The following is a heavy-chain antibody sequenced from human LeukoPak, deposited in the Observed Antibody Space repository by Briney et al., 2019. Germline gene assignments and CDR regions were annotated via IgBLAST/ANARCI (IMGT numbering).Heavy chain of an antibody. J-gene: IGHJ4*02. V-gene: IGHV4-39*07. CDR1: GGSISSSSYY. CDR2: IYYSGST. D-gene: IGHD1-20*01. Sequence: SETLSLTCTVSGGSISSSSYYWGWIRQPPGKGLEWIGSIYYSGSTYYNPSLKSRVTISVDMSRNQFSLNLRSVTAADTAVYFCARMAYNSYFDYWGQGTPVTVSS. CDR3: ARMAYNSYFDY.